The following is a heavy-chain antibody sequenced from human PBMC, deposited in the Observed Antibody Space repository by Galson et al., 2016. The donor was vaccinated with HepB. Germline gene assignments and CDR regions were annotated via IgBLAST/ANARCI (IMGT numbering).Heavy chain of an antibody. CDR1: GFTFSRHG. J-gene: IGHJ6*02. V-gene: IGHV3-33*01. CDR3: ARDRGRSGYSSGGPYYYYYGMDV. D-gene: IGHD6-19*01. CDR2: IWYDGSGK. Sequence: SLRLSCAASGFTFSRHGIHWVRQAAGKGLEWVAVIWYDGSGKYYADSVKGRFTISRDNSKNTAYLQMSRLRGDDTAVYYCARDRGRSGYSSGGPYYYYYGMDVWGQGTTVTVSS.